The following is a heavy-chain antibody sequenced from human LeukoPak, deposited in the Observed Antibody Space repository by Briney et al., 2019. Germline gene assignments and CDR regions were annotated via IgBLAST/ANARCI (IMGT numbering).Heavy chain of an antibody. CDR3: AREKYGDYSPLFDP. Sequence: SETLSLTCTVSGGSISSYYWSWNRQPPGKGLEWIGYIYYSGSTNYNPSLKSRVTISVDTSKNEFSLKLSSVTAADTAVYYCAREKYGDYSPLFDPWGQGTLVTVSS. CDR2: IYYSGST. V-gene: IGHV4-59*01. J-gene: IGHJ5*02. CDR1: GGSISSYY. D-gene: IGHD4-17*01.